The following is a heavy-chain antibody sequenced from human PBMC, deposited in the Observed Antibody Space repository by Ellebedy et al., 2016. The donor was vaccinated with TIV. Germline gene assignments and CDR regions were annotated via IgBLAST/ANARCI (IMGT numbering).Heavy chain of an antibody. V-gene: IGHV3-23*01. CDR2: ITGTGTST. CDR3: AKPMGPGGRFDAFDI. J-gene: IGHJ3*02. Sequence: GESLKISXAASGFTFSYYSMHWVRQAPGKGLEWVSAITGTGTSTYYADSVKGRFTISRDNSKNTLSLQMNSLRADDTAIYYCAKPMGPGGRFDAFDIWGQGTLVTVSS. D-gene: IGHD3-16*01. CDR1: GFTFSYYS.